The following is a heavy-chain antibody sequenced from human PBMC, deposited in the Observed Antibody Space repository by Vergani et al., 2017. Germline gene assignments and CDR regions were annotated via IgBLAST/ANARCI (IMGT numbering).Heavy chain of an antibody. Sequence: VQLVESGGGLVKPGGSLRLSCAASGFTFSSYSMNWVRQAPGKGLEWVSSISSSSIYIYYADSVKGRFTISRDNAKNSLYLQMNSLRAEDTAVYYCAREYCSSTSCYEDYYYGMDVWGQGTTVTVSS. D-gene: IGHD2-2*01. J-gene: IGHJ6*02. CDR3: AREYCSSTSCYEDYYYGMDV. CDR2: ISSSSIYI. CDR1: GFTFSSYS. V-gene: IGHV3-21*01.